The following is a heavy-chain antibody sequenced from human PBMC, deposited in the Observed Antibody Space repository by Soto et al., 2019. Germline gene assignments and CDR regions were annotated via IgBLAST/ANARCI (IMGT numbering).Heavy chain of an antibody. CDR3: ARGRDTMVRGVIQLPFY. J-gene: IGHJ4*02. Sequence: QVQLQQWGAGLLKPSETLSLTCAVYGGSFSGYYWSWIRQPPGKGLEWIGEINHSGSTNYNPSLKTRITLSGDTSKNQFPLKLSSVTAADTAVYYCARGRDTMVRGVIQLPFYWGQGTLVTVSS. D-gene: IGHD3-10*01. CDR1: GGSFSGYY. V-gene: IGHV4-34*01. CDR2: INHSGST.